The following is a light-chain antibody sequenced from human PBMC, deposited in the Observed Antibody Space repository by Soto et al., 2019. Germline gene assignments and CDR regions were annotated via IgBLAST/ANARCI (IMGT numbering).Light chain of an antibody. CDR3: QQYHNWPPLT. V-gene: IGKV3D-15*01. J-gene: IGKJ4*01. Sequence: EIVLTQSPATLSSFPGDRVTLSCRASQAVNTRLAWYQHRPGQAPRLLIYLASNRAAGVPARFSGSGSGTEFTLTISSLQSEDFAVYYCQQYHNWPPLTFGGGTKVDIK. CDR1: QAVNTR. CDR2: LAS.